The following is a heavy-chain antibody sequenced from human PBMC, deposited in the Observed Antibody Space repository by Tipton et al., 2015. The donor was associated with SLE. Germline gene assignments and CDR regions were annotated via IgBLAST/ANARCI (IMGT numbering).Heavy chain of an antibody. D-gene: IGHD2-15*01. CDR3: ARVLVVIAATPGYYGMDV. CDR2: INHSGST. Sequence: TLSLTCSVSGGSISSNYWTWIRQYPGKGLEWIGEINHSGSTNYAASLKSRVTMSVDTSKNQLSLKVSSVTAADTAVYYCARVLVVIAATPGYYGMDVWGQGTTVTVSS. CDR1: GGSISSNY. J-gene: IGHJ6*02. V-gene: IGHV4-34*01.